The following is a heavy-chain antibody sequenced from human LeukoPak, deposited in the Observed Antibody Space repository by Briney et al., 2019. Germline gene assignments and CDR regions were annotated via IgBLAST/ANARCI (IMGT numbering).Heavy chain of an antibody. CDR3: ARKAQYNGHYPLDY. V-gene: IGHV3-23*01. Sequence: GGSLRLSCAASGFTFTSYSMSWVRKAPGKGLEWVSGTSDRGDYTYYADSVKGRFTISRDSSKNTLFLQTNSLRAEDTALYFCARKAQYNGHYPLDYWGQGTLVTVSS. J-gene: IGHJ4*02. CDR1: GFTFTSYS. CDR2: TSDRGDYT. D-gene: IGHD1-7*01.